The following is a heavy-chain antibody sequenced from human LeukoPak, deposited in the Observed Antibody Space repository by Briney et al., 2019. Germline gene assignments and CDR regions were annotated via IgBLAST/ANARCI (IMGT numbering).Heavy chain of an antibody. V-gene: IGHV4-59*01. CDR1: GGSISSYY. Sequence: LSLTXTVSGGSISSYYWSWIRQPPGKGLEWIGYIYYSGSTNYNPSLKSRVTISVDTSKNQFSLKLSSVTAADTAVYYCARGPNGYYFDYWGQGTLVTVSS. CDR3: ARGPNGYYFDY. J-gene: IGHJ4*02. CDR2: IYYSGST. D-gene: IGHD2-8*01.